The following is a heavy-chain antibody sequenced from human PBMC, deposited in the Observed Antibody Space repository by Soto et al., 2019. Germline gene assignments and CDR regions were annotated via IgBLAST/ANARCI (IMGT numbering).Heavy chain of an antibody. D-gene: IGHD6-13*01. V-gene: IGHV3-7*05. Sequence: GGSLRLSCAASGFTFSSYWMSWVRQAPGKGLEWVANIKQDGSEKYYVDSVKGRFTISRDNAKNSLYLQMNSLRAEDTAVYYCARARRPQYSSKNIFDPWGQGTLVTVSS. J-gene: IGHJ5*02. CDR2: IKQDGSEK. CDR1: GFTFSSYW. CDR3: ARARRPQYSSKNIFDP.